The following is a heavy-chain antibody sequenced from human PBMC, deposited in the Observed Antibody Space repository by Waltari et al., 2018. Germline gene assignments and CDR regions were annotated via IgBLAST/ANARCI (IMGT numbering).Heavy chain of an antibody. V-gene: IGHV1-69*05. CDR2: IIPILGTA. CDR1: GGTFSSYA. J-gene: IGHJ3*02. Sequence: QVQLVQSGAEVKKPGSSVKVSCKASGGTFSSYAISWVRQAPGQGLEWMGGIIPILGTANYAQKFQGRVTITTDESTSTAYMELSSLRSEDTAVDYCARVRRPDRRNAFDIWGQGTMVTVSS. CDR3: ARVRRPDRRNAFDI.